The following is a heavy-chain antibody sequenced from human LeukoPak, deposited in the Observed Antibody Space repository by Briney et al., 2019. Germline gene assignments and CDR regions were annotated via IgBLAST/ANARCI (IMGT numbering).Heavy chain of an antibody. D-gene: IGHD3-10*01. V-gene: IGHV3-21*01. CDR3: ARDYLRMDY. CDR1: GFTFGSYS. J-gene: IGHJ4*02. Sequence: GGSLRLSCAASGFTFGSYSMIWVRQAPGKGLEWVSSISSSSSYIYYADSMKGRFTISRDNAKNSLYLQMNSLRAEDTAVYYCARDYLRMDYWGQGTLVTVSS. CDR2: ISSSSSYI.